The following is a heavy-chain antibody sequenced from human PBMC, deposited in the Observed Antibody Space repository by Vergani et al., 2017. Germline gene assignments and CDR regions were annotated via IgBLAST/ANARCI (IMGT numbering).Heavy chain of an antibody. CDR3: ARGANWNYFGSGYYMDV. J-gene: IGHJ6*03. D-gene: IGHD1-7*01. V-gene: IGHV3-21*01. CDR1: AFTFSSYS. CDR2: ITSSGSYG. Sequence: LEESGGGSVKPGGSLRLSCAASAFTFSSYSMNWVRQAPGKGLEWVSSITSSGSYGYYADSVKGRFTISRDNAKNSLYLQMNSLRAEDTAVYYCARGANWNYFGSGYYMDVWGKGTTVTVSS.